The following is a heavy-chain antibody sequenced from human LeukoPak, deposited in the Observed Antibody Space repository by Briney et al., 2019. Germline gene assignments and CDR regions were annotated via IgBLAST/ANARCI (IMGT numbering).Heavy chain of an antibody. CDR3: ARGCGSGWGADGMDV. CDR2: ISGSGGST. CDR1: GFTFSSYA. J-gene: IGHJ6*02. Sequence: GGSLRLSCAASGFTFSSYAMNWVRQPPGKGLEWVSAISGSGGSTHYADSVKGRFTISRDNSKNTLYLQVNSLRAEDTAVYYCARGCGSGWGADGMDVWGQGTTVTVSS. D-gene: IGHD3-10*01. V-gene: IGHV3-23*01.